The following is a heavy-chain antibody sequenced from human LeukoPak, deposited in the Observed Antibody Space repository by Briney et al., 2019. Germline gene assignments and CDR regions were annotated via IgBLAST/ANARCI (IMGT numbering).Heavy chain of an antibody. Sequence: GSSVKVSCKASGGTFSSYTISWVRQAPGQGLEWMGRIIPTLGIANYAQKFQGRVTITADKSTSTAYMELSSLRSEDTAVYYCARSVVVRGAPIDYWGQGTLVTVSS. V-gene: IGHV1-69*02. D-gene: IGHD3-10*01. CDR3: ARSVVVRGAPIDY. J-gene: IGHJ4*02. CDR2: IIPTLGIA. CDR1: GGTFSSYT.